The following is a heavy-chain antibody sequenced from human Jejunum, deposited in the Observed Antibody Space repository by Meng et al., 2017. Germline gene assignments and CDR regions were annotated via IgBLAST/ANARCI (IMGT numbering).Heavy chain of an antibody. D-gene: IGHD6-13*01. Sequence: GESLKISCAVSGITFSAYAMSWVRQAPGKGLEWVSGIGGSGARTYYADSVMGRFTISRDNSKNTLYLQMNSLRAKDTAVYYCATSTYSSSSYYFDYWGQGTLVTVSS. CDR1: GITFSAYA. J-gene: IGHJ4*02. V-gene: IGHV3-23*01. CDR2: IGGSGART. CDR3: ATSTYSSSSYYFDY.